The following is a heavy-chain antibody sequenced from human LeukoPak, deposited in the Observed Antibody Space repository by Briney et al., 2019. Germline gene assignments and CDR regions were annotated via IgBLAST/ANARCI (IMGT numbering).Heavy chain of an antibody. CDR2: IKQGGSDR. J-gene: IGHJ4*02. D-gene: IGHD4/OR15-4a*01. CDR1: GFTFSSYS. Sequence: PGGSLRLSCAASGFTFSSYSMNWVRQAPGKGLEWVANIKQGGSDRYYVDSVKGRFTISRDNAKNSLYLQMDSLRAEDTAVYYCARDANYGALDDWGQGALVTVSS. CDR3: ARDANYGALDD. V-gene: IGHV3-7*01.